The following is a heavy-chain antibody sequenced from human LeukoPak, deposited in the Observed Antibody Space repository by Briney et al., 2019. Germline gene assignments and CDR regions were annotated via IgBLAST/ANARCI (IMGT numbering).Heavy chain of an antibody. D-gene: IGHD3-3*01. CDR2: IYYSVST. J-gene: IGHJ4*02. CDR1: GGSISSGDYY. Sequence: SQTLSLTCTVSGGSISSGDYYWSRIRQPPGKGLEWIGYIYYSVSTYYNPSLKSRVTISVDTSKNQFSLKLSSVTAADTAVYYCARVSGYSTGFDYWGQGTLVTVSS. V-gene: IGHV4-30-4*01. CDR3: ARVSGYSTGFDY.